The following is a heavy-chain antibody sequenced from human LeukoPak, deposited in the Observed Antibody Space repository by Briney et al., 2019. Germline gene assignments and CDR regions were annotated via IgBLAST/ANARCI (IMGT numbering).Heavy chain of an antibody. CDR3: AKPGGRGGYYFDY. CDR2: VYYSGST. CDR1: GDFITGHY. J-gene: IGHJ4*02. D-gene: IGHD1-14*01. Sequence: SETLSLTCTVSGDFITGHYWSRIRQPPGKGLEWIGYVYYSGSTNYNPSLKSRVTISVDTSKNQFSLNLSSVTAADTAVYYCAKPGGRGGYYFDYWGQGTLVTVSS. V-gene: IGHV4-59*08.